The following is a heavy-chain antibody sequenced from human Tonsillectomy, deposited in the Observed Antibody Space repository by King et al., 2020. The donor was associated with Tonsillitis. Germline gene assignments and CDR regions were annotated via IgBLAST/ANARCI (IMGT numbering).Heavy chain of an antibody. Sequence: QLVQSGGGLVKPGGSLRLSCAASGFTFISYSMNWVRQAPGKGLEWVSFISSSSSYIYYADSVKGRFTISRDNAKNSLYLQMNSLRAEDTAVYYCARDSSDGSDYRGQGTLVTVSS. CDR1: GFTFISYS. V-gene: IGHV3-21*01. CDR2: ISSSSSYI. CDR3: ARDSSDGSDY. J-gene: IGHJ4*02.